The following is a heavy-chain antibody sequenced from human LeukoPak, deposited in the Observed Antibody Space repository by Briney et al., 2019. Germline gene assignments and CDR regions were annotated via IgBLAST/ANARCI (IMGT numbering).Heavy chain of an antibody. D-gene: IGHD1-26*01. V-gene: IGHV3-74*01. Sequence: GGSLRLSCAASGFTFSSYWMHWVRQTPGKGLVWVSRIKSDGSTIYADSVKGRFTISRDNARNTLYLQMNSLRAEDTAVYYCARYRFVVGATDSFDMWGQGTTVTVSS. CDR2: IKSDGST. J-gene: IGHJ3*02. CDR3: ARYRFVVGATDSFDM. CDR1: GFTFSSYW.